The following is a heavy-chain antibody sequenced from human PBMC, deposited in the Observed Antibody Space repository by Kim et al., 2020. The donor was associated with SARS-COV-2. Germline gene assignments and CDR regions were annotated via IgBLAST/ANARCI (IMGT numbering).Heavy chain of an antibody. Sequence: GSLRLSCAASGFTFSESFVHWVRQASEKGLEWVGRITGKGSNYATAYAASVDGRFTISRDDSKNTAYLQMNSLKGEDTAVYYCTRRPLSSGMDVWGQGTTVTVSS. D-gene: IGHD6-6*01. CDR2: ITGKGSNYAT. CDR3: TRRPLSSGMDV. CDR1: GFTFSESF. V-gene: IGHV3-73*01. J-gene: IGHJ6*02.